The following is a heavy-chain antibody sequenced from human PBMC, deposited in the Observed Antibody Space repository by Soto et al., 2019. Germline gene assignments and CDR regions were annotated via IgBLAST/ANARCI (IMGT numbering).Heavy chain of an antibody. CDR1: GYSFTDFY. J-gene: IGHJ5*02. D-gene: IGHD1-7*01. V-gene: IGHV1-2*02. Sequence: QVQLVQSGAEVKKPGASVKVSCKASGYSFTDFYIHWARQAPGQGLEWMGWINPDSGGANCAQKFQGRVTMTRYTSISTAYMELRRLRSDDTAVYYCAIVMDDWNSVRFDPWGQGTLVTVSS. CDR2: INPDSGGA. CDR3: AIVMDDWNSVRFDP.